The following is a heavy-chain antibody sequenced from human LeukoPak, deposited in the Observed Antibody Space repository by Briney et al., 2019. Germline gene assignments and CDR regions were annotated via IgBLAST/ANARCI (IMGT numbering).Heavy chain of an antibody. J-gene: IGHJ3*02. Sequence: ASVKVSFKTSGYTFTGYYMHWVRQAPGQGLEWMGWINPNSGGTNYAQRFQGRVTMTRDTSMSTAYMELSRLRSDDSAVYYCARYFYDSSGSSSDAFDIWGQGTMVTVSS. CDR2: INPNSGGT. CDR1: GYTFTGYY. V-gene: IGHV1-2*02. CDR3: ARYFYDSSGSSSDAFDI. D-gene: IGHD3-22*01.